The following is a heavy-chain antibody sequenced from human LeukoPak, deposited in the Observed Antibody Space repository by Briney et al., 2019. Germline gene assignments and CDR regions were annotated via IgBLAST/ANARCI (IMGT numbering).Heavy chain of an antibody. CDR2: IYTSGST. CDR1: GGSISGYY. D-gene: IGHD2-2*01. V-gene: IGHV4-4*07. Sequence: SETLSLTCTVSGGSISGYYWSWIRQPAGKGLEWIGRIYTSGSTNYNPSLKSRVTISVDKSKNQFSLKLSSVTAADTAVYYCARSPVVVPAAIDYWGQGTLVTVSS. J-gene: IGHJ4*02. CDR3: ARSPVVVPAAIDY.